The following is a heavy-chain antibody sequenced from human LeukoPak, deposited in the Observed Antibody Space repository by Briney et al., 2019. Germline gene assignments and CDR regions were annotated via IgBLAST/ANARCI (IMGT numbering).Heavy chain of an antibody. CDR3: ARGDDSYYSDY. CDR1: GFTFSSYW. Sequence: GGSLRLSCAASGFTFSSYWMHWVRHAPGKGLVWVSRINSDGSSTSYADSVKGRFTISRDNAKNTLYLQMNSLRAEDTAVYYCARGDDSYYSDYWGQGTLVTVSS. CDR2: INSDGSST. D-gene: IGHD1-1*01. J-gene: IGHJ4*02. V-gene: IGHV3-74*01.